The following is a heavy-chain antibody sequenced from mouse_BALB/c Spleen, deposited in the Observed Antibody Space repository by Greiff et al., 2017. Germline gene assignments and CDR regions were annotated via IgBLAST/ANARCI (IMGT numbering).Heavy chain of an antibody. Sequence: EVKLVESGGGLVQPGESLKLSCESSEYEFPSYDMSWVRQTPGKRLEWVAAINSDGGSTYYPDTMERQFIISRDNAKKTLYLQMRSLRSEAAALYYCARVTSYCTLDYWGQGTSVTVSS. CDR2: INSDGGST. D-gene: IGHD2-1*01. J-gene: IGHJ4*01. CDR1: EYEFPSYD. CDR3: ARVTSYCTLDY. V-gene: IGHV5-2*01.